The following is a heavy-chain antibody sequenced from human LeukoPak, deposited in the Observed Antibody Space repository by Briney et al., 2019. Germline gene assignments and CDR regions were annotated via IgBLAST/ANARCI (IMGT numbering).Heavy chain of an antibody. CDR2: INHSGST. CDR3: ARVARAAKGYDY. Sequence: PSETLSLTCAVYGGSFSGYYWSWIRQPPGKGLEWIGEINHSGSTNYNPSLKSRVTISVDTSKNQFSLKLSAVTAADTAVYYGARVARAAKGYDYWGQGTPVTVSS. D-gene: IGHD2-15*01. CDR1: GGSFSGYY. V-gene: IGHV4-34*01. J-gene: IGHJ4*02.